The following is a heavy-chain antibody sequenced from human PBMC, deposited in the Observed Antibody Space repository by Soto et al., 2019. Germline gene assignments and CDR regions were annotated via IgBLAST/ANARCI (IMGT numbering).Heavy chain of an antibody. V-gene: IGHV3-30*18. D-gene: IGHD2-15*01. CDR2: ISYDGSNK. J-gene: IGHJ4*02. CDR1: GFTFSSYG. Sequence: QVQLVESGGGVVQPGRSLRLSCAASGFTFSSYGMHWVRQAPGKGLEWVAVISYDGSNKYYADSVKGRFTISRDNSKHTLYLQMNSMRAEDTAVYYCAKDNLFVYCSGSSGQDGTDETSDYWGQGTLVTVSS. CDR3: AKDNLFVYCSGSSGQDGTDETSDY.